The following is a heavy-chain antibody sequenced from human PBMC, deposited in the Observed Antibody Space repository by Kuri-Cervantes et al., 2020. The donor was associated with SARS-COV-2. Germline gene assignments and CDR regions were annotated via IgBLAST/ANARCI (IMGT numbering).Heavy chain of an antibody. J-gene: IGHJ4*02. V-gene: IGHV5-51*01. CDR1: GYSFTSYW. Sequence: GESLKISCKGSGYSFTSYWIGWVRQMPGKGLEWMGIIYPGDSDTRYSPSFQGQVTISADKSISTAYLQWSSLKASDTAMYYCARLLVSYYDSSGHDRYFDYWGQGTLVTVSS. CDR2: IYPGDSDT. D-gene: IGHD3-22*01. CDR3: ARLLVSYYDSSGHDRYFDY.